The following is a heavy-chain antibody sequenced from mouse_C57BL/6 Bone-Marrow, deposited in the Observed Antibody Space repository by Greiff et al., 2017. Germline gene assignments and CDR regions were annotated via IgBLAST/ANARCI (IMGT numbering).Heavy chain of an antibody. CDR1: GYTFTSYT. J-gene: IGHJ2*01. D-gene: IGHD1-1*01. CDR2: INPSSGYT. Sequence: QVQLQQSGAELARPGASVKMSCKASGYTFTSYTMPWVKQRPGQGLEWIGYINPSSGYTKYNQKFKDKATLTADKSSSTAYMQLSILTSKDSAVYYWAKSDYYGRRDYWGQGTTLTVS. V-gene: IGHV1-4*01. CDR3: AKSDYYGRRDY.